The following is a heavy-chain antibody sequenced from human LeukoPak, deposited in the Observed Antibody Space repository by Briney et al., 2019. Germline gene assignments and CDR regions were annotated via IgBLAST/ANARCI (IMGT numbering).Heavy chain of an antibody. CDR2: ISGSSGYT. CDR3: ARGTGTTAYFDY. CDR1: GFTFSDYY. V-gene: IGHV3-11*06. Sequence: GGSLRLSCEASGFTFSDYYMSWVRQAPGKGLEWVSYISGSSGYTKYADSVKGRFTISRDNAKNSLYLQVNSLRAGDTAVYYCARGTGTTAYFDYWGQGTPVTVSS. D-gene: IGHD1-1*01. J-gene: IGHJ4*02.